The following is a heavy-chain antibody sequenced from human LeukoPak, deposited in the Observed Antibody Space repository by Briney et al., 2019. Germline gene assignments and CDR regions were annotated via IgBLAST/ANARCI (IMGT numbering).Heavy chain of an antibody. Sequence: GGSLRLSCAASGFTFSSYSMNWVRQAPGKGLEWVSSISSSSSYIYCADSVKGRFTISRDNAKNSLYLQMNSLRAEDTAVYYCARATTYYYGSGSYLTAAPYYYGMDVWGQGTTVTVSS. CDR2: ISSSSSYI. V-gene: IGHV3-21*01. D-gene: IGHD3-10*01. CDR3: ARATTYYYGSGSYLTAAPYYYGMDV. J-gene: IGHJ6*02. CDR1: GFTFSSYS.